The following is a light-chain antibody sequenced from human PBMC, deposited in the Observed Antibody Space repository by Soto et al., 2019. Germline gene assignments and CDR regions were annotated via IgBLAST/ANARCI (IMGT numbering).Light chain of an antibody. CDR2: LDSDGSV. J-gene: IGLJ3*02. V-gene: IGLV4-69*01. Sequence: QAVLTQSPSASASLGDSVKLTCTLTSRHRTYDIALHQQQPEKSPRFLIRLDSDGSVYKGYGIPDRFSGSISGAERYLTISSLQSEDEADYYCQTWGTGIEVFGGGTKLTVL. CDR3: QTWGTGIEV. CDR1: SRHRTYD.